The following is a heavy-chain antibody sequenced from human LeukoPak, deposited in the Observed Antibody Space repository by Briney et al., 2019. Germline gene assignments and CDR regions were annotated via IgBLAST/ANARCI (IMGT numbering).Heavy chain of an antibody. J-gene: IGHJ4*02. V-gene: IGHV3-9*01. Sequence: PGGSLRLSCAASGFTFDDYAMHWVRQAPGKGLEWVSGISWNSGSIGYADSVKGRFTISRDNAKNSLYLQMNSLRAEDTALYYCAKDSDHSSGWYGYFDYWGQGTLVTVSS. CDR1: GFTFDDYA. CDR2: ISWNSGSI. D-gene: IGHD6-19*01. CDR3: AKDSDHSSGWYGYFDY.